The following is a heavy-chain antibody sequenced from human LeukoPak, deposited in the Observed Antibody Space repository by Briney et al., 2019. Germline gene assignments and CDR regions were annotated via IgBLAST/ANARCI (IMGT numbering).Heavy chain of an antibody. V-gene: IGHV3-30*02. CDR1: GFAFGSCG. CDR3: AKDRGVEFGEV. CDR2: IRSDGSNK. Sequence: PGGSLRLSCIESGFAFGSCGMHWVRQAPGKGLEWVAFIRSDGSNKYYADSVKGRFTISRDNSKNTLYLQLDSLRAEDTAVYYCAKDRGVEFGEVWGQGTLVTVSS. D-gene: IGHD3-10*01. J-gene: IGHJ4*02.